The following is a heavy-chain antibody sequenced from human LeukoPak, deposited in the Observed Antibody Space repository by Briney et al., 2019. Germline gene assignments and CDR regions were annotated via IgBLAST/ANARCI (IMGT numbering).Heavy chain of an antibody. CDR2: IYYSVST. J-gene: IGHJ6*02. V-gene: IGHV4-59*12. CDR3: ARGQYDSSGYYQQSYYGMDV. CDR1: GGSISSYY. D-gene: IGHD3-22*01. Sequence: SETLSLTCTVSGGSISSYYWSWIRQPPGKGLEWIGYIYYSVSTNYNPSLKSRVTISVDKSKNQFSLKLSSVTAADTAVYYCARGQYDSSGYYQQSYYGMDVWGQGTTVTVSS.